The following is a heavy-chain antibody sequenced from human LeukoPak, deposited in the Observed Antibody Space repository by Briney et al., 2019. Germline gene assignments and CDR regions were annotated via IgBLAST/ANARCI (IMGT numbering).Heavy chain of an antibody. D-gene: IGHD3-10*01. V-gene: IGHV3-74*01. CDR2: ISSDGSNT. J-gene: IGHJ4*02. CDR3: ASRNFGSSPFDY. Sequence: PGGSLRLSCVASGFTFSSNWLHWVRQAPGKGLVWVSRISSDGSNTNYADSVKGRFTISRDNAKNTLYLQMDSLTAEDTAVYYCASRNFGSSPFDYWGQGTLVTVS. CDR1: GFTFSSNW.